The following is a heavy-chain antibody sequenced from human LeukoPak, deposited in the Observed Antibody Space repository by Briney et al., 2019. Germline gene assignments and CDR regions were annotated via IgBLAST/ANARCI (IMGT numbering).Heavy chain of an antibody. D-gene: IGHD6-19*01. CDR1: GLTFSSYV. CDR2: ISGSGGST. J-gene: IGHJ6*03. Sequence: GGSLRLSCAASGLTFSSYVMSWVRQAPGKGLEWVSVISGSGGSTYYADSVKGRFTISRDNSKNTLYLHMNSLRAEDTAVYYCAKDGNSGAVAGSRRDYYYYYYMDVWGKGTTVTVSS. V-gene: IGHV3-23*01. CDR3: AKDGNSGAVAGSRRDYYYYYYMDV.